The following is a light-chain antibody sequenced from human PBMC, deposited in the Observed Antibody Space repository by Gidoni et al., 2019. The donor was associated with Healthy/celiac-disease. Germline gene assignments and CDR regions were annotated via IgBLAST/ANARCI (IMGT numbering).Light chain of an antibody. V-gene: IGKV1-33*01. CDR3: QQYDNLPFT. CDR1: QDISNY. J-gene: IGKJ4*01. Sequence: DIQMNQSPSSLSASVGDRVTITCQASQDISNYFNWYQQKPGKAPKLLIYDASNLETGVPSRFSGSGSGTDFTFTISSLQPEVIATYYCQQYDNLPFTFGGGTKVEIK. CDR2: DAS.